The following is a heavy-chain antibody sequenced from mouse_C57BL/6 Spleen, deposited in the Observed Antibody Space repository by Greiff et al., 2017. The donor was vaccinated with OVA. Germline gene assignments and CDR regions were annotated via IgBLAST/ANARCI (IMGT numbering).Heavy chain of an antibody. CDR1: GYTFTSYW. V-gene: IGHV1-55*01. D-gene: IGHD1-1*01. CDR2: IYPGSGST. J-gene: IGHJ4*01. Sequence: VQLQQPGAELVKPGASVKMSCKASGYTFTSYWITWVKQRPGQGLEWIGDIYPGSGSTNYNEKFKSKATLTVDTSSSTAYMQLSSLTSEDSAVYYCAREYYVSSYVGAMDCWGQGTSVTVSS. CDR3: AREYYVSSYVGAMDC.